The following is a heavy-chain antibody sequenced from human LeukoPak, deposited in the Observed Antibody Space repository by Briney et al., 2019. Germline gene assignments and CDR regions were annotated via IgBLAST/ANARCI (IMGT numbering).Heavy chain of an antibody. D-gene: IGHD2-15*01. CDR3: ARDSPKQLVGAFDI. CDR2: IYTSGST. CDR1: GGSISSGSYY. V-gene: IGHV4-61*02. J-gene: IGHJ3*02. Sequence: PSETLSLTCTVSGGSISSGSYYWSWIRQPAGKGLEWIGCIYTSGSTNYNPSLKSRVTISVDTSKNQFSLKLSSVTAADTAVYYCARDSPKQLVGAFDIWGQGTMVTVSS.